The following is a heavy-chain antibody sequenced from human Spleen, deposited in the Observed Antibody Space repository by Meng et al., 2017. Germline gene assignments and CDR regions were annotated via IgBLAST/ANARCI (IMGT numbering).Heavy chain of an antibody. CDR1: GGSFSGYY. CDR2: INHSGST. D-gene: IGHD6-13*01. CDR3: AKASSSTWHTYDGMDV. V-gene: IGHV4-34*01. J-gene: IGHJ6*02. Sequence: SETLSLTCAVYGGSFSGYYWSWIRQPPGKGLEWIGEINHSGSTNYNPSLKSRVTISVDTSKNQFSLKLSSVTAADTAVYYCAKASSSTWHTYDGMDVWGQGTTVTVSS.